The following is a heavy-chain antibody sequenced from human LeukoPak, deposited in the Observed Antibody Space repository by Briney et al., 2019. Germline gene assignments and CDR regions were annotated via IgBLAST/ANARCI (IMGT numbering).Heavy chain of an antibody. Sequence: SETLSLTCTVSGGSISSGDYYWTWIRQPPGKGLEWIGYIYYSGSTYYNPSLKSRLTISVDTSKKQFSLKLTSVTAADTAVYYCARRSRMTTIDAFDIWGQGTMVTVSS. CDR1: GGSISSGDYY. CDR2: IYYSGST. V-gene: IGHV4-30-4*01. D-gene: IGHD5-24*01. J-gene: IGHJ3*02. CDR3: ARRSRMTTIDAFDI.